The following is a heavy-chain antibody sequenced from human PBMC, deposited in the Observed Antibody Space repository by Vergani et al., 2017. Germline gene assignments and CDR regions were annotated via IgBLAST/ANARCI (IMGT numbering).Heavy chain of an antibody. Sequence: QVQLQQWGAGLLKPSETLSLTCAVYGGSFSGYYWSWIRQPPGKGLEWIGEINHSGSTNYNPSLKSRVTISVDTSKNQCSLKLSSVTAADTAVYYCARVGSSSWYYRSENWFDPWGQGTLVTVSS. CDR3: ARVGSSSWYYRSENWFDP. V-gene: IGHV4-34*01. D-gene: IGHD6-13*01. J-gene: IGHJ5*02. CDR2: INHSGST. CDR1: GGSFSGYY.